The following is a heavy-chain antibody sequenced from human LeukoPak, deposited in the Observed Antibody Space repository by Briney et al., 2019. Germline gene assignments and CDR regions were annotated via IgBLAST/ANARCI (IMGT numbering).Heavy chain of an antibody. J-gene: IGHJ4*02. CDR2: INNSGSA. D-gene: IGHD3-22*01. CDR1: GGSFSGYY. V-gene: IGHV4-34*01. Sequence: PSETLSLTCAVYGGSFSGYYWSWIRQPPGKGLEWIGEINNSGSANYNPSLKSRVTISVDTSKNQFSLKLSSVTAADTAVYYCARDYYDSSGFDYWGQGTLVTVSS. CDR3: ARDYYDSSGFDY.